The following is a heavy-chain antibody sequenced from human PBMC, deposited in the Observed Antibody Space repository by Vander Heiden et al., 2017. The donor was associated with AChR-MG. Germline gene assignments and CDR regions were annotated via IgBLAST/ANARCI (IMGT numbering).Heavy chain of an antibody. Sequence: QVQLVESGGGLVQHGTSLSLPCAASGFTFSSYAMHWVRQAPGKGVEWVAVISYDGSKKYYADSVKGRFTISRDNSKNTLYLQMNSLRAEDTAVYYCARDARGYFDLWGRGTLVTVSS. J-gene: IGHJ2*01. V-gene: IGHV3-30-3*01. CDR2: ISYDGSKK. CDR3: ARDARGYFDL. D-gene: IGHD3-10*01. CDR1: GFTFSSYA.